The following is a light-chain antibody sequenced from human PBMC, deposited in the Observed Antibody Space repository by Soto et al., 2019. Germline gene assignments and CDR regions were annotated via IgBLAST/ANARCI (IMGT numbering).Light chain of an antibody. Sequence: SIYTSVGDRVTMTCQASQDISDHLNWYQYKEGEAPQLLIYDASTLHSGVPSRFSGRKVGTQFILTIDSLHPEDFATYYLQLRSSHPRSFALGTKV. CDR1: QDISDH. CDR3: QLRSSHPRS. J-gene: IGKJ1*01. V-gene: IGKV1-39*01. CDR2: DAS.